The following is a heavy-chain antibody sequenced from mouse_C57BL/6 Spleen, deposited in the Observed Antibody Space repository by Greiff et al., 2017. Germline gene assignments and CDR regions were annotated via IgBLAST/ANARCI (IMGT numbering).Heavy chain of an antibody. Sequence: QVQLQQPGAELVKPGASVKLSCKASGYTFTSYWMQWVKQRPGQGLEWIGEIDPSDSYTNYNQKFKGKATLTVDTSSSTAYMQLSSLTSEDSAVYYCARLALHYDGSSYGWFAYWGQGTLVTVSA. D-gene: IGHD1-1*01. J-gene: IGHJ3*01. CDR2: IDPSDSYT. V-gene: IGHV1-50*01. CDR3: ARLALHYDGSSYGWFAY. CDR1: GYTFTSYW.